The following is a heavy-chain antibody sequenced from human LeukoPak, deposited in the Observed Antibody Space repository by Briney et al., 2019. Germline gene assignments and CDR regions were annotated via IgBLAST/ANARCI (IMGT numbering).Heavy chain of an antibody. CDR2: IRSKAYGGTT. Sequence: GGSLRLSCTAFGFTFGDYAMSWFRQAPGKGLEWVGFIRSKAYGGTTEYAASVKGRFTISRDDSKSIAYLQMNSLKPEYTAVYYCTRASYYDPSWGQGTLVTVSS. D-gene: IGHD3-3*01. V-gene: IGHV3-49*03. CDR3: TRASYYDPS. CDR1: GFTFGDYA. J-gene: IGHJ4*02.